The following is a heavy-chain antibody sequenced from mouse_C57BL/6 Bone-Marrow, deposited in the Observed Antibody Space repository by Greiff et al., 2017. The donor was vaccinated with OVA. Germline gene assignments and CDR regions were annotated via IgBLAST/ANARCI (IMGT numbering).Heavy chain of an antibody. CDR2: ISYDGSN. V-gene: IGHV3-6*01. CDR3: ARDYDGYYFLAY. D-gene: IGHD2-3*01. Sequence: EVKLEESGPGLVKPSQSLSLTCSVTGYSITSGYYWNWIRQFPGNKLEWMGYISYDGSNNYNPSLKNRISITRDTSKNQFFLKLNSVTTEDTATYYCARDYDGYYFLAYWGQGTLVTVSA. CDR1: GYSITSGYY. J-gene: IGHJ3*01.